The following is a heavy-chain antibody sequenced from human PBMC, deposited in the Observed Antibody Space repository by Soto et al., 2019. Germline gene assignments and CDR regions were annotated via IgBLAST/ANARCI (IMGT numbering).Heavy chain of an antibody. CDR2: IYWDDDK. D-gene: IGHD1-26*01. Sequence: QITLKESGPTLVKPTQTLTLTCTFSGFSLSTSGVGVGWIRQPPGKALEWLALIYWDDDKRYSPSLKSRLTLPKDSSKNQVVLTMTNMDPVDTATYYCARQVGATTFDYWGQGTLVTVSS. CDR1: GFSLSTSGVG. V-gene: IGHV2-5*02. J-gene: IGHJ4*02. CDR3: ARQVGATTFDY.